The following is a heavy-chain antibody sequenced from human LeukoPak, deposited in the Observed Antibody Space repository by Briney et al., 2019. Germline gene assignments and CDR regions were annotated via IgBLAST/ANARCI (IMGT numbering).Heavy chain of an antibody. V-gene: IGHV3-30*02. CDR1: GFTFSSFG. CDR3: AKMRTTTAHSGDALDI. J-gene: IGHJ3*02. D-gene: IGHD1-14*01. CDR2: IWYDGSNK. Sequence: GGSLRLSCAASGFTFSSFGMHWVRQAPGKGLEWVAFIWYDGSNKYYADSVKGRFAISRDNSKNTLNLQMNSLRAEDTAVYYCAKMRTTTAHSGDALDIWRQGTMVTVSS.